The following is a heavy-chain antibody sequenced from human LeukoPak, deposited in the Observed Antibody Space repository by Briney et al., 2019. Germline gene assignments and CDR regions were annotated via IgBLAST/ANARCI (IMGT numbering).Heavy chain of an antibody. CDR1: GFTFDDYA. D-gene: IGHD3-9*01. J-gene: IGHJ4*02. V-gene: IGHV3-9*01. Sequence: GRSLRLSCAASGFTFDDYAMHWVRQAPGKGLEWVSGISWNSGRIGYADSVKGRFTISRDNAKNSLYLQMNSLRAEDTAVYYCAKEDYYDILTGFDYWGQGTLVTVSS. CDR2: ISWNSGRI. CDR3: AKEDYYDILTGFDY.